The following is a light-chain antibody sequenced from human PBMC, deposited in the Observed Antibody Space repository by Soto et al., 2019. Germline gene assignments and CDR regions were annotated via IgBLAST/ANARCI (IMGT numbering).Light chain of an antibody. Sequence: EIVMTQSPATLSVSPGERATLSCRASQSVSSNLAWYQQKPGQAPRLLIYGASTRATGIPARFSGSGSGTEFTLTISSQQAEDFAVYSCQHYNNWPPWTFGQGTKVEIK. CDR1: QSVSSN. J-gene: IGKJ1*01. CDR2: GAS. V-gene: IGKV3-15*01. CDR3: QHYNNWPPWT.